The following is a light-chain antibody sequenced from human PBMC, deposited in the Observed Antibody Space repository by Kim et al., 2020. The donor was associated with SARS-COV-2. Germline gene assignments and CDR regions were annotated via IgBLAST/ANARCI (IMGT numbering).Light chain of an antibody. CDR3: ATWDDSLTVYVL. J-gene: IGLJ2*01. CDR2: SNN. V-gene: IGLV1-44*01. Sequence: QSVLTQPPSASGTPGQRVTISCSGSSSNIGSNTVNWYQQLPGTAPKLLIYSNNQRPSGVPDRFSGSKSGTSASLAISGLQSEDEADYYCATWDDSLTVYVLFGGGTQLTVL. CDR1: SSNIGSNT.